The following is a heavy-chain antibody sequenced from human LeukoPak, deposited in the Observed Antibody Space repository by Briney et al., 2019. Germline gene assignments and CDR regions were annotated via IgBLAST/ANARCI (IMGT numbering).Heavy chain of an antibody. V-gene: IGHV4-59*01. CDR1: GGSISSYY. CDR2: IYYSGST. J-gene: IGHJ6*03. CDR3: GRALSRGYSYGYYNDYYMDV. D-gene: IGHD5-18*01. Sequence: SETLSLTCTVSGGSISSYYWSWIRQPPGKGLEWIGYIYYSGSTNYNPSLKSRVTISVDTSKNQFSLKLSSVTAADTAVYYCGRALSRGYSYGYYNDYYMDVWGKGTTVTVSS.